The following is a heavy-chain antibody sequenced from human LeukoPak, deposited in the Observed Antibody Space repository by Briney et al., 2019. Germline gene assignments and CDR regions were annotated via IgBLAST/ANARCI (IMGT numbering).Heavy chain of an antibody. CDR3: ALSPQAGAIH. D-gene: IGHD4/OR15-4a*01. Sequence: VKVSCKASGGTFSSYAISWVRQAPGQGLEWMGGIIPIFGTANYAQKFQGRVTITTDESTSTAYMELSSLRSEDTAVYYCALSPQAGAIHWGQGTLVTVSS. J-gene: IGHJ4*02. V-gene: IGHV1-69*05. CDR1: GGTFSSYA. CDR2: IIPIFGTA.